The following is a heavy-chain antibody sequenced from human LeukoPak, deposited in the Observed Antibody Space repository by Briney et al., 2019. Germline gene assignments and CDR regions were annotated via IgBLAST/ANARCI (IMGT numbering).Heavy chain of an antibody. CDR3: ARTYGSGSQWWFDP. CDR1: GYTFTSYG. CDR2: ISAYNGNT. V-gene: IGHV1-18*01. D-gene: IGHD3-10*01. Sequence: ASVKVSRKASGYTFTSYGISWVRQAPGQGLEWMGWISAYNGNTNYAQKLQGRVTMTTDTSTSTAYMELRSLRSDDTAVYYCARTYGSGSQWWFDPWGQGTLVTVSS. J-gene: IGHJ5*02.